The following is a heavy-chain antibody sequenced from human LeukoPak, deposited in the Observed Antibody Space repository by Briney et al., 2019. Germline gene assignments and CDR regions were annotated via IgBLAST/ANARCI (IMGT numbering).Heavy chain of an antibody. D-gene: IGHD6-13*01. CDR3: ARDFGSSSWYSLYWFDP. J-gene: IGHJ5*02. Sequence: ASVKVSCKASGYTFTSYGISWVRQAPGQGLEWMGWISAYNGNTNYAQKLQGRVTMTTDTSTSTAYMELRSLRSDDTAVYYCARDFGSSSWYSLYWFDPWGQGTLVTVSS. CDR1: GYTFTSYG. CDR2: ISAYNGNT. V-gene: IGHV1-18*01.